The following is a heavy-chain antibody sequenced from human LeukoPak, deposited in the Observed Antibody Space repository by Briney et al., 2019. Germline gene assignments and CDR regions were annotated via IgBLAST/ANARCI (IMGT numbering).Heavy chain of an antibody. J-gene: IGHJ5*02. V-gene: IGHV3-73*01. CDR2: IRSKANSYAT. CDR1: GFTISGSA. D-gene: IGHD3-10*01. CDR3: TRHEVWGVRFDP. Sequence: AGSLRLYCAASGFTISGSAMHWVRQASGKGLEWVGRIRSKANSYATAYAASVKGRFTISRDDSKNMAYLQMNSLKTEDTAVYYCTRHEVWGVRFDPWGQGTLVTVSS.